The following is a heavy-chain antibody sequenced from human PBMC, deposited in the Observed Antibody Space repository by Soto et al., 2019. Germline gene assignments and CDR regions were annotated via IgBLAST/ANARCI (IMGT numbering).Heavy chain of an antibody. CDR3: AKSEYYYDSSGYLGY. Sequence: QVQLVESGGGVVQPGRSLRLSCAASGFTFSSYGMHWVRQAPGKGLEWVAVISYDGSNKYYADSVKGRFTISRDNSKSTLYLQMNSLRAEDTAVYYCAKSEYYYDSSGYLGYWGQGTLVSVSS. D-gene: IGHD3-22*01. V-gene: IGHV3-30*18. CDR1: GFTFSSYG. J-gene: IGHJ4*02. CDR2: ISYDGSNK.